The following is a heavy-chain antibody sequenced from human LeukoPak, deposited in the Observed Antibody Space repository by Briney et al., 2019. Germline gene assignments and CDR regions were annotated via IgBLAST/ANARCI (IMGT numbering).Heavy chain of an antibody. J-gene: IGHJ4*02. D-gene: IGHD2-21*01. CDR1: GFTFSSYT. CDR2: ISHDGRNK. CDR3: AKGGWFLGDWGDY. Sequence: GGSLRLSCAASGFTFSSYTIHWVRRAPGQGLEWVAVISHDGRNKYYADSVKGRFTISRDNSKNTVYLQMNSLRAEDTAVYYCAKGGWFLGDWGDYWDQGALVTVSS. V-gene: IGHV3-30*04.